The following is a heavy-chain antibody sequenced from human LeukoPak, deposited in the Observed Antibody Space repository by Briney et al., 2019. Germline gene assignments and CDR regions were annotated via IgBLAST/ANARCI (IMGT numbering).Heavy chain of an antibody. CDR3: ARDRTSPLWFGELSKLHAFDI. CDR2: INPSGGST. J-gene: IGHJ3*02. D-gene: IGHD3-10*01. V-gene: IGHV1-46*01. CDR1: GYTFTSYY. Sequence: GASVKVSCKASGYTFTSYYMHWVRQAPGQGLEWMGIINPSGGSTSYAQKFQGRVTMTRDTSTSTVYMELSSLRSEDTAVYYCARDRTSPLWFGELSKLHAFDIWGQGTMVTVSS.